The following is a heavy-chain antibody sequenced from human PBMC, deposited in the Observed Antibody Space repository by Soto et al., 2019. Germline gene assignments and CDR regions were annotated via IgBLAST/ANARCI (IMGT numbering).Heavy chain of an antibody. CDR2: IIPIFGTA. V-gene: IGHV1-69*06. Sequence: QVQLVQSGAEVKKPGSLVKVSCKASGGTFSSYAISWVRQAPGQGLEWMGGIIPIFGTANYAQKFQGRVTMTADKSTSTAYMELSSLRSEDTAVYYCARGNYDFWSGYYVQPSIDGMDVWGQGTTVTVSS. CDR1: GGTFSSYA. D-gene: IGHD3-3*01. CDR3: ARGNYDFWSGYYVQPSIDGMDV. J-gene: IGHJ6*02.